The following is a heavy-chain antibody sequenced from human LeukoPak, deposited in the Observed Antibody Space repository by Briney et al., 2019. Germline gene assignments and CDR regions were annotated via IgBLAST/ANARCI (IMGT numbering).Heavy chain of an antibody. J-gene: IGHJ4*02. D-gene: IGHD1-26*01. CDR1: GGSISTYY. V-gene: IGHV4-59*01. CDR2: IYYSGST. CDR3: ARDRGSYYGFDY. Sequence: SETLSLTCTVSGGSISTYYWNWIRQPPGKRLEWFGYIYYSGSTNYNPSLMSRVTISVDTSKNQFSLKLSSVTAADTAVYYCARDRGSYYGFDYWGQGTLVTVSS.